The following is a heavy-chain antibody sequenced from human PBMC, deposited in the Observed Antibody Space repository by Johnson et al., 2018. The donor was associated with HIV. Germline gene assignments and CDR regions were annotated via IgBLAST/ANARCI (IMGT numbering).Heavy chain of an antibody. Sequence: VQLVESGGGFVQPGGSLRLSCAASGFTFSNYAMGWVRQAPGKGLEWVSSISGSGGSVYFADSVKGRFTISRDNSKNTMYLQLNSLRAEDTAIYYCATRDPTHRPGVFDIWGQGTMVTVSS. V-gene: IGHV3-23*04. CDR2: ISGSGGSV. CDR3: ATRDPTHRPGVFDI. CDR1: GFTFSNYA. D-gene: IGHD1-14*01. J-gene: IGHJ3*02.